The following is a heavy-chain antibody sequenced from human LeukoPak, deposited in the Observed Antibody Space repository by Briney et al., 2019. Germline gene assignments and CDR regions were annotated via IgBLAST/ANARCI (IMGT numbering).Heavy chain of an antibody. J-gene: IGHJ4*02. CDR1: GYTFTGYY. CDR3: ARTELRYCDWLLPFDY. Sequence: ASVKVSCKASGYTFTGYYMHWVRQAPGQGLEWMGWINPNSGGTNYAQKFQGRVTMTRDTSISTAYMELSRLRSDDTAVYYCARTELRYCDWLLPFDYWGQGTMVTVSS. V-gene: IGHV1-2*02. D-gene: IGHD3-9*01. CDR2: INPNSGGT.